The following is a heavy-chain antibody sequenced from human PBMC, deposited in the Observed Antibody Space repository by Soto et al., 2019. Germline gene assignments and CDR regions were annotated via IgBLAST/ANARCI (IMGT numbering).Heavy chain of an antibody. CDR3: AKEDVGGYYYSGL. Sequence: GGSLRLSCAASGFTFSNYVMSWVRQAPGKGLEWVSSISNSGDSTYYADSVKGRFTISRDNSKNTLYLQMNSLRAEDTAVYYCAKEDVGGYYYSGLWGRGTLVTVSS. V-gene: IGHV3-23*01. CDR2: ISNSGDST. J-gene: IGHJ4*02. D-gene: IGHD1-26*01. CDR1: GFTFSNYV.